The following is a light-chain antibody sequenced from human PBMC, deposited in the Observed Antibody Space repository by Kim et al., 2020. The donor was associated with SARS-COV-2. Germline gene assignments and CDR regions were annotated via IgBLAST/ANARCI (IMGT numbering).Light chain of an antibody. CDR1: SSDVGANDY. CDR3: SSYTTSTTWV. V-gene: IGLV2-14*03. CDR2: DVR. Sequence: GQSITISCGGTSSDVGANDYVTWYQQQPDKAPKLMIYDVRNRPSGVSDRFSGSKSGNTASLTISGLQAEDEADYYCSSYTTSTTWVFGGGTQLTVL. J-gene: IGLJ3*02.